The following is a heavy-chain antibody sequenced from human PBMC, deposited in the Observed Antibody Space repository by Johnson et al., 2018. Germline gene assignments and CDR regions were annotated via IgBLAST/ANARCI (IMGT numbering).Heavy chain of an antibody. D-gene: IGHD6-13*01. CDR1: GFTFSSYG. J-gene: IGHJ1*01. CDR3: AKDWYSSSWYGHFQY. Sequence: QLVESGGGVVQPGRSLRLSCAASGFTFSSYGIHWVRQAPGKGLEWVAVISYDGSNKYYADSVKGRFTISRDNSKNTLYLQMNSLRAEDTAVYYCAKDWYSSSWYGHFQYWGQGTLGTVSS. V-gene: IGHV3-30*18. CDR2: ISYDGSNK.